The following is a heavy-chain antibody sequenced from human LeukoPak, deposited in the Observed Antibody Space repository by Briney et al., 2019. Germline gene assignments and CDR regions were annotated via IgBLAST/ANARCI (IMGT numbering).Heavy chain of an antibody. CDR1: GFTFSSYS. CDR3: ARGPYDILTGYYLNY. Sequence: GGSLRLSRAASGFTFSSYSMNWVRQAPGKGLEWVSSISSSSSYIYYADSVKGRFTISRDNAKSSLYLQMNSLRAEDTAVYYCARGPYDILTGYYLNYWGQGTLVTVSS. V-gene: IGHV3-21*01. J-gene: IGHJ4*02. CDR2: ISSSSSYI. D-gene: IGHD3-9*01.